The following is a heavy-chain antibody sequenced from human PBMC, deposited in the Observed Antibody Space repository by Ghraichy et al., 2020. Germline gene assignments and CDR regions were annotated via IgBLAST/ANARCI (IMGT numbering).Heavy chain of an antibody. Sequence: ASVKVSCKATGYSFTNYGMHWMRQAPGQSLEWMGWIHPGNGVARYAQLFQGRVTFTTDTSTTTAFMEMGSLRSDDTAVYFCVKDWGGYYFDSWDLGTLVSVSS. D-gene: IGHD7-27*01. CDR1: GYSFTNYG. CDR2: IHPGNGVA. CDR3: VKDWGGYYFDS. V-gene: IGHV1-3*01. J-gene: IGHJ4*02.